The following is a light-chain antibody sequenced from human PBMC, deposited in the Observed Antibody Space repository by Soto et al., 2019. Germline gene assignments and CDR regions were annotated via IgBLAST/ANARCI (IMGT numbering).Light chain of an antibody. CDR2: KAS. CDR3: QQYKTYFRT. J-gene: IGKJ2*01. V-gene: IGKV1-5*03. Sequence: IQMTQSPSTLSASVGDRVTITCRASQSISPWLAWYQQKPGKAPKILIYKASSLESGVPSRFSGSGSGTEFTLTISSLQPDDFATYYCQQYKTYFRTFGQGTKLEIK. CDR1: QSISPW.